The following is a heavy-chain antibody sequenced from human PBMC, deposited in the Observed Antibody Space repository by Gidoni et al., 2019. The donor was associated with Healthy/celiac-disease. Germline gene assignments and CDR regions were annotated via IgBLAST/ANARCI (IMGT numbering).Heavy chain of an antibody. CDR1: GGTFSSYA. Sequence: QVQLVQSGAEVKKPGSSVKVSCKASGGTFSSYALSWVRQAHGQGLEWMGGSIPSLGTANYEQKCQGRVTITADESTSTAYMERSSLRSEDTAVYYCASEDPSGYYLNFDPWGQGTLVTVSS. J-gene: IGHJ5*02. D-gene: IGHD3-22*01. V-gene: IGHV1-69*01. CDR2: SIPSLGTA. CDR3: ASEDPSGYYLNFDP.